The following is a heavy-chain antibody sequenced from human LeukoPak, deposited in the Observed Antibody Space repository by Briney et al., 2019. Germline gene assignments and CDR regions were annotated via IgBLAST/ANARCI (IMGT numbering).Heavy chain of an antibody. CDR3: ARVAPYRQFDY. CDR2: IYYSGST. J-gene: IGHJ4*02. Sequence: SETLSLTCTVSGASISSGGYYWSWLRQHPGKGLEWIGYIYYSGSTYYNPSLKSRVTISVDTSKNRFSLTLSSVTAADTAVYYCARVAPYRQFDYWGQGTLVTVSS. V-gene: IGHV4-31*03. CDR1: GASISSGGYY.